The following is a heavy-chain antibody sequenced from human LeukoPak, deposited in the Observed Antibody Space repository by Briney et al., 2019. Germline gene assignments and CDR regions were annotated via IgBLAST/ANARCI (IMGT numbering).Heavy chain of an antibody. CDR1: GFTFSTYG. J-gene: IGHJ4*02. CDR3: AKEFNRGLPDY. V-gene: IGHV3-30*18. Sequence: GGSLRLSCAASGFTFSTYGMHWVRQAPGKGLEWVAVISYDGSNEYYADSVKGRFTISRDNSKNTLYLQMSSLRAEDTAVYYCAKEFNRGLPDYWGQGTLVTAPS. CDR2: ISYDGSNE. D-gene: IGHD7-27*01.